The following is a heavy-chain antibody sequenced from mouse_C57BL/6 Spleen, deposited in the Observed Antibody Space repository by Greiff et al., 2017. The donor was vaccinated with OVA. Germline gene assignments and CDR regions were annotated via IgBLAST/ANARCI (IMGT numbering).Heavy chain of an antibody. CDR1: GYTFTEYT. CDR2: FYPGSGSI. V-gene: IGHV1-62-2*01. CDR3: ARHEEGLEYDGAMDY. D-gene: IGHD2-12*01. J-gene: IGHJ4*01. Sequence: VQLQQSGAELVKPGASVKLSCKASGYTFTEYTIHWVKQRSGQGLEWIGWFYPGSGSIKYNEKFKDKATLTADKSSSTAYMALSSLTSEDSAVYFGARHEEGLEYDGAMDYWGQGTSVTVSS.